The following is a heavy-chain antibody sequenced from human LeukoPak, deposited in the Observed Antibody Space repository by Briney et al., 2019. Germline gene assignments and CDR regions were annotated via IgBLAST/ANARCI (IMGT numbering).Heavy chain of an antibody. CDR3: ARDPDIVVVPAAMGSAFDI. J-gene: IGHJ3*02. V-gene: IGHV3-33*01. D-gene: IGHD2-2*01. Sequence: PGGSLRLSCAASGFTFSSYGLHWVRQAPGKGLEWVAVIWYDGSNKYYADSVKGRFTISRDNSKNTLYLQMNSLRAEDTAVYYCARDPDIVVVPAAMGSAFDIWGQGTMVTVSS. CDR2: IWYDGSNK. CDR1: GFTFSSYG.